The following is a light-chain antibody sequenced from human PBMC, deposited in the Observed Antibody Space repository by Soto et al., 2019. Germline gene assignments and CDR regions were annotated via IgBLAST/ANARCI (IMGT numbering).Light chain of an antibody. J-gene: IGKJ5*01. CDR3: QQYKNWPPFT. CDR2: GAS. V-gene: IGKV3-15*01. CDR1: QSVSSN. Sequence: EIVMTQSPANLSVSPGERATLSCRSSQSVSSNLAWYQQKPGQAHRLIIYGASTRATGIPARFSGSGSGTEFTLTISSLQSEDFAVYYCQQYKNWPPFTFGQGTRVEIK.